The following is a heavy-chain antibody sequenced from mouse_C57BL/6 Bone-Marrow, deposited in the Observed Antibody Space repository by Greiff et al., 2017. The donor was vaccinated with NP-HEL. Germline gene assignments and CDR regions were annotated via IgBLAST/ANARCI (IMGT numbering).Heavy chain of an antibody. V-gene: IGHV5-9-1*02. J-gene: IGHJ3*01. CDR2: ISSGGDYI. Sequence: EVMLVESGEGLVKPGGSLKLSCAASGFTFSSYAMSWVRQTPEKRLEWVAYISSGGDYIYYADTVKGRFTISRENARNTLYLQMSSLKSEDTAMYYCTRDSRGFAYWGQGTLVTVSA. CDR3: TRDSRGFAY. CDR1: GFTFSSYA.